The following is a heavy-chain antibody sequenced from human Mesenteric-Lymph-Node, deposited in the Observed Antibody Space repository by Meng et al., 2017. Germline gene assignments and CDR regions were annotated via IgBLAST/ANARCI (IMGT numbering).Heavy chain of an antibody. CDR3: ARDWDNIAATGRDWFDP. J-gene: IGHJ5*02. V-gene: IGHV1-18*01. CDR2: INAYNGNT. CDR1: GYTFTSYG. Sequence: QVQLVQSGAEVKKPGASVKGSCKASGYTFTSYGITWVRQAPGQGLEWMGWINAYNGNTNYAQKIQGRVTMTTDTSTSTAYMELRSLTSDDTAVYYCARDWDNIAATGRDWFDPWGQGTLVTVSS. D-gene: IGHD6-13*01.